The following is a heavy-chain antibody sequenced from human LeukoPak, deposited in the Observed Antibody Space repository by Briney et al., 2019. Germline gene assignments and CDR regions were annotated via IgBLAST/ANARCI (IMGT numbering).Heavy chain of an antibody. Sequence: SETLSLTCAVYGGSFSGYYWSWIRQPPGKGLEWIGEINHSGSTNYNPSLKSRVTTSVDTSKNQFSLKLSSVTAADTAVYYCARASGYLHNDYWGQGTLATVSS. D-gene: IGHD5-12*01. CDR2: INHSGST. CDR1: GGSFSGYY. CDR3: ARASGYLHNDY. J-gene: IGHJ4*02. V-gene: IGHV4-34*01.